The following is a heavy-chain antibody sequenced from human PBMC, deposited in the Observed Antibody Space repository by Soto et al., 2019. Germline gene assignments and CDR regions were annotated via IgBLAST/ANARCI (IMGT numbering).Heavy chain of an antibody. CDR3: TEDILPGGADV. J-gene: IGHJ6*02. CDR1: AFSSHHHA. D-gene: IGHD3-16*01. V-gene: IGHV3-9*02. CDR2: IHWNNGVT. Sequence: LRLSCVASAFSSHHHAIHWVRQGPGKGLEWVSGIHWNNGVTGYADSVKGRFTIFKDNVKNSVYLQMNSLRTDDTAFYYCTEDILPGGADVWGQGTTVTVSS.